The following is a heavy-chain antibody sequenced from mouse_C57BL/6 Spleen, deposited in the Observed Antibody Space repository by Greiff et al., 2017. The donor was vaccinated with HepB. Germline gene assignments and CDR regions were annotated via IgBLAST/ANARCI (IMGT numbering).Heavy chain of an antibody. J-gene: IGHJ3*01. D-gene: IGHD2-3*01. CDR3: ARDGYYAWFAY. CDR1: GYTFTSYW. CDR2: INPSNGGT. V-gene: IGHV1-53*01. Sequence: QVQLQQPGTELVKPGASVKLSCKASGYTFTSYWMHWVKQSPGQGLEWIGNINPSNGGTNYNEKFKSKVTLTVDISSSTAYMQLSSLTSEDSAVYYCARDGYYAWFAYWGQGTLVTVSA.